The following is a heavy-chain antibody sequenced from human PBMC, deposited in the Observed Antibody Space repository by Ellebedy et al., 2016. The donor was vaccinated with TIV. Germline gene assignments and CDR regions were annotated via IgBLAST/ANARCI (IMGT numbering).Heavy chain of an antibody. V-gene: IGHV5-51*01. Sequence: GESLKISCKGSGYSFTSYWIGWVRQMPGKGLEWMGIIYPGDSDTRYSPSFQGQVTISADKSISTAYLQWSSLKASDTAMYYCALGYSGYENYLPYYYYGMDVWGQGTTVTVSS. CDR1: GYSFTSYW. J-gene: IGHJ6*02. CDR3: ALGYSGYENYLPYYYYGMDV. CDR2: IYPGDSDT. D-gene: IGHD5-12*01.